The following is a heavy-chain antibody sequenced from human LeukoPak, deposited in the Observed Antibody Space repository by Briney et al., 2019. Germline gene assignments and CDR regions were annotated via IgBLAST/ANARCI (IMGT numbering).Heavy chain of an antibody. CDR2: ISGSGGST. D-gene: IGHD2-8*01. J-gene: IGHJ4*02. CDR1: GFTFSSYA. CDR3: ARDYATMYGLPDGY. Sequence: GGSLRLSCAASGFTFSSYAMSWVRQAPGKGLEWVSAISGSGGSTYYADSVKGRFTISRDNSKNTLYLQMNSLRAEDTAVYYCARDYATMYGLPDGYWGQGTLVTVSS. V-gene: IGHV3-23*01.